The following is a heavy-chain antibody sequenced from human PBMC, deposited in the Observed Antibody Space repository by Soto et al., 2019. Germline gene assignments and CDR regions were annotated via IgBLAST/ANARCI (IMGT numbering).Heavy chain of an antibody. V-gene: IGHV4-39*01. CDR3: ARQATRPGEVTRHYFDD. J-gene: IGHJ4*02. CDR2: ISYSGST. CDR1: GSSLSSSSYY. D-gene: IGHD3-3*01. Sequence: SETLSLTCTLSGSSLSSSSYYWGWIRQPPGKGLQWIGRISYSGSTSSNPSLNSRVTISVDTSKNQFALTLSSVTAADTAVYYCARQATRPGEVTRHYFDDWGQGTLVTVS.